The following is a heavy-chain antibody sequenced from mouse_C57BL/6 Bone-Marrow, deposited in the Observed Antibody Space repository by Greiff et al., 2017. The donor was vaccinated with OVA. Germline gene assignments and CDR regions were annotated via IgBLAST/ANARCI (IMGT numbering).Heavy chain of an antibody. CDR2: IHPNSGST. CDR3: ARRFYGSPHFDY. D-gene: IGHD1-1*01. J-gene: IGHJ2*01. V-gene: IGHV1-64*01. CDR1: GYTFTSYW. Sequence: QVQLQQSGAELVKPGASVKLSCKASGYTFTSYWMHWVKQRPGQGLEWIGMIHPNSGSTNYNEKFKSKATLTVDKSSSTAYMQLSSLTSEDSAVYYCARRFYGSPHFDYWGQGTTLTVSS.